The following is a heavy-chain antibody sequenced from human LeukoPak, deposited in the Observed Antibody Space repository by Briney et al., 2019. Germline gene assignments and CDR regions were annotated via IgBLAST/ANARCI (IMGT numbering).Heavy chain of an antibody. Sequence: ASVKVSCKASGYTFTGYYMHWVRQAPGQGLEWMGWINPNSGGTNYAQKFQGRITMTRDTSISTAYMELSRLRSDATAVYYCARVAGSDILTGYSDSSDAFDIWGQGTMVTVSS. CDR2: INPNSGGT. J-gene: IGHJ3*02. CDR1: GYTFTGYY. CDR3: ARVAGSDILTGYSDSSDAFDI. D-gene: IGHD3-9*01. V-gene: IGHV1-2*02.